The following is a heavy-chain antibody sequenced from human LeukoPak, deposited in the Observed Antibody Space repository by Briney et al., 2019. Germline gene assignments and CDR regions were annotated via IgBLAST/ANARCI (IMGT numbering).Heavy chain of an antibody. CDR2: ISGSGGST. CDR3: AKPSGSYYGYYYYYYMDV. V-gene: IGHV3-23*01. Sequence: GGSLRLSCAASGFTFSSYAMSWVRQAPGKGLEWVSAISGSGGSTYYADSVKGRFTISRDNPKNTLYLQMNSLRAEDTAVYYCAKPSGSYYGYYYYYYMDVWGKGTTVTVSS. CDR1: GFTFSSYA. D-gene: IGHD1-26*01. J-gene: IGHJ6*03.